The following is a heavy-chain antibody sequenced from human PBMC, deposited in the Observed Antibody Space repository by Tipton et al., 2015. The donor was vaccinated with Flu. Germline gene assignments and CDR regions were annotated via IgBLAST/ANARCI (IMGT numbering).Heavy chain of an antibody. J-gene: IGHJ6*02. D-gene: IGHD3-9*01. CDR3: ARDRTNVLRYFEAGMDV. V-gene: IGHV3-11*01. CDR2: ISSSGLPI. CDR1: GFTLTDYY. Sequence: GSLRLSCAASGFTLTDYYMSWIRQAPGKGLEWVSFISSSGLPIYYADSVKGRFTISRDSAKNLLYLQMNSLRAEDTAVYYCARDRTNVLRYFEAGMDVWGQGTTVTVSS.